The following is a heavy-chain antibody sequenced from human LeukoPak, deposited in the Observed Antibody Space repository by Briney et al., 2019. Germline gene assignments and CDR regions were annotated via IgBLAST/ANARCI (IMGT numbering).Heavy chain of an antibody. CDR3: AREAVVGASSFDY. J-gene: IGHJ4*02. V-gene: IGHV3-11*01. D-gene: IGHD1-26*01. CDR1: GFTFSDYY. CDR2: ISSSGSTI. Sequence: GGSLRLSCAASGFTFSDYYMNWIRQAPGKGLEWVSYISSSGSTIYYADSVRGRFTISRDNAKNSLYPQMNSLRAEDTAVYYCAREAVVGASSFDYWGQGTLVTVSS.